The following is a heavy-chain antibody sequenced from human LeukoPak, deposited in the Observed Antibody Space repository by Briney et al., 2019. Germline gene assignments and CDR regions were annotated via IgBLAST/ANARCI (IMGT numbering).Heavy chain of an antibody. CDR2: INHSGST. V-gene: IGHV4-34*01. Sequence: SETLSLTCAVYGGSFSGYYWSWIRQPPGKGLEWIGEINHSGSTNYNPSLKSRVTISVDTSKSQFSLKLSSVTAADTAVYYCARGYDFWSGYYHYYYMDVWGKGTTVTVSS. D-gene: IGHD3-3*01. J-gene: IGHJ6*03. CDR3: ARGYDFWSGYYHYYYMDV. CDR1: GGSFSGYY.